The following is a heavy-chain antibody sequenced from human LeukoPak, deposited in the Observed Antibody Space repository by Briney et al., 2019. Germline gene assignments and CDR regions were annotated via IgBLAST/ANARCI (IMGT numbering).Heavy chain of an antibody. CDR1: GFTFSDYY. CDR3: ARDGSGSYYYYYYYMDV. CDR2: ISSSGSTI. J-gene: IGHJ6*03. Sequence: GGSLRLSCAASGFTFSDYYMSWIRQAPGKGLEWVSYISSSGSTIYYAGSVKGRFTISRDNAKNSLYLQMNSLRAEDTAVYYCARDGSGSYYYYYYYMDVWGKGTTVTISS. V-gene: IGHV3-11*01. D-gene: IGHD3-10*01.